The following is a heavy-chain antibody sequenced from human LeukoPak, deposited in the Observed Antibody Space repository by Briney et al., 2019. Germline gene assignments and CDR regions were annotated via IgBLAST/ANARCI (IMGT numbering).Heavy chain of an antibody. V-gene: IGHV3-7*01. CDR2: IKEDGSDK. CDR1: GFTFSTNW. Sequence: PGGSLRLSCAASGFTFSTNWMSWVRQAPGKGLEWVANIKEDGSDKYYVDSVKGRFTISRDNAKNSLFLQMNSLRAEDTAVYYCAKERQWLGYFQHWGQGTLVTVSS. D-gene: IGHD6-19*01. J-gene: IGHJ1*01. CDR3: AKERQWLGYFQH.